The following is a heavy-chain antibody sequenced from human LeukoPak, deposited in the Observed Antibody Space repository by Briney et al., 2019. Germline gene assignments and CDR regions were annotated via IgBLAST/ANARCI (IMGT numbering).Heavy chain of an antibody. Sequence: EASVEVSCKASGYTFISYGINWVRQAPGQGLEWMAYISPHKDRSHYAQNFQGRVAMTTDTSTTTAYMELSSLRSDDTAIYYCARVRGAGYMDVWGNGTTVIISS. V-gene: IGHV1-18*04. CDR1: GYTFISYG. CDR3: ARVRGAGYMDV. CDR2: ISPHKDRS. J-gene: IGHJ6*03. D-gene: IGHD3-16*01.